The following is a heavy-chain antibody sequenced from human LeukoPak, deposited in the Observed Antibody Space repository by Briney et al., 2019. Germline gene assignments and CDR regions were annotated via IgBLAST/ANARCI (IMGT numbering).Heavy chain of an antibody. CDR2: ISAYNGNT. Sequence: ASVKVSCKASGYTFTSYYMHWVRQAPGQGLEWMGWISAYNGNTNYAQKLQGRVTMTTDTSTSTAYMELRSLRSDDTAVYYCARDGGSYYYDSSGWSSFDIWGQGTMVTVSS. D-gene: IGHD3-22*01. V-gene: IGHV1-18*04. CDR3: ARDGGSYYYDSSGWSSFDI. J-gene: IGHJ3*02. CDR1: GYTFTSYY.